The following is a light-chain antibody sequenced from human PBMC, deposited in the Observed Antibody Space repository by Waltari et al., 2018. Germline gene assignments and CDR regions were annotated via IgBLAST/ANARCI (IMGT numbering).Light chain of an antibody. Sequence: NFMLTQPHSVSGSPGKTVTISCTRSSGNIASNYVQWYQQRPGRAPTTVIFEDDQRPAGVPGRFSGSIDSSSNSASLSISGLKTEDEADYYCQSYDSNIQGVFGGGTKLTVL. CDR2: EDD. CDR1: SGNIASNY. CDR3: QSYDSNIQGV. J-gene: IGLJ3*02. V-gene: IGLV6-57*04.